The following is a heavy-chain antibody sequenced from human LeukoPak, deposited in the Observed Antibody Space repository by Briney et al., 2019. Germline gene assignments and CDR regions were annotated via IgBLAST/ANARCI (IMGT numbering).Heavy chain of an antibody. D-gene: IGHD2-2*01. Sequence: SESMSLTCAVYGGFFSGYYWSWIRQPPGKGLEWIGEINHSGSTNYNPSLKSRVTISVDTSKNQSSLKLSSVTAADTAEYYGARLYCSSTSCYGWFDPWGQGTMVTVSS. CDR2: INHSGST. CDR3: ARLYCSSTSCYGWFDP. CDR1: GGFFSGYY. V-gene: IGHV4-34*01. J-gene: IGHJ5*02.